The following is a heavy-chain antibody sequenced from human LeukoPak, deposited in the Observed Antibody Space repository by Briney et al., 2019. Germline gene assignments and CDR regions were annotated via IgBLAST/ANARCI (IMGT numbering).Heavy chain of an antibody. V-gene: IGHV4-59*01. CDR3: ARARYGSSPFDY. D-gene: IGHD6-6*01. J-gene: IGHJ4*02. Sequence: SETLSLTCTVSGGSISSSYWSWIRQPPGKGLDWIGYIYYSGSTNYNPSLKSRVTISVDTSKNQFSLKLSSVTAADTAVHYCARARYGSSPFDYWGQGTLVTVSS. CDR2: IYYSGST. CDR1: GGSISSSY.